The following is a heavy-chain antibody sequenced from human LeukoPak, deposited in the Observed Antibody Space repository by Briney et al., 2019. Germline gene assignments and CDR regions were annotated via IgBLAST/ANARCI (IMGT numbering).Heavy chain of an antibody. CDR3: ARDQNIVVVPAASYYYYGMDV. CDR1: GYTFTGYY. D-gene: IGHD2-2*01. V-gene: IGHV1-2*02. J-gene: IGHJ6*02. Sequence: ASVKVSCKASGYTFTGYYMHWVRQAPGQGLEWMGWINPNSGGTNYAQKLQGRVTMTTDTSTSTAYMELRSLRSDDTAVYYCARDQNIVVVPAASYYYYGMDVWGQGTTVTVSS. CDR2: INPNSGGT.